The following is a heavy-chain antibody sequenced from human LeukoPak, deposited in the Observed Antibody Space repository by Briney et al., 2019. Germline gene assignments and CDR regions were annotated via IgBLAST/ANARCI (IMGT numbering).Heavy chain of an antibody. D-gene: IGHD3-10*01. CDR2: INWNGGST. Sequence: PGGSLRLSCAASGFTFDDYGMSWVRHAPGKGLEWVSGINWNGGSTGYADAVKGRFTIARDNPKNSLYLQMNSLRAEDTAVYYCARDRGAGWFDPWGQGTLVTVSS. CDR3: ARDRGAGWFDP. J-gene: IGHJ5*02. V-gene: IGHV3-20*04. CDR1: GFTFDDYG.